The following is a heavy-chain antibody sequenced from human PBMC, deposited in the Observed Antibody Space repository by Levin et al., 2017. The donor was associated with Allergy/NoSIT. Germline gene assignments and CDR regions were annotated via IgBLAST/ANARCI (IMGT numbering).Heavy chain of an antibody. V-gene: IGHV3-7*04. CDR3: ARALIWFGLLLGFDY. D-gene: IGHD3-10*01. CDR2: IKQDGSEK. CDR1: GFTFSSYW. J-gene: IGHJ4*02. Sequence: GGSLRLSCAASGFTFSSYWMSWVRQAPGKGLEWVANIKQDGSEKYYVDSVKGRFTISRDNAKNSLYLQMNSLRAEDTAVYYCARALIWFGLLLGFDYWGQGTLVTVSS.